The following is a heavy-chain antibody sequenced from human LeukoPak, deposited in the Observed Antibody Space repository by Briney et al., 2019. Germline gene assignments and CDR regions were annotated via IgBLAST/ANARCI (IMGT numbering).Heavy chain of an antibody. J-gene: IGHJ4*02. CDR2: ITGSGSTT. Sequence: GGSLRLSCAAAGFTFSSFAMNWVRQAPGKGLEWVSTITGSGSTTFYADSVKGLFTISRDNSKKTLFLQMNSLRAEDTAVYFCAKQIVVVTAGMNYFDNWGQGTLVTVSS. CDR3: AKQIVVVTAGMNYFDN. CDR1: GFTFSSFA. V-gene: IGHV3-23*01. D-gene: IGHD2-15*01.